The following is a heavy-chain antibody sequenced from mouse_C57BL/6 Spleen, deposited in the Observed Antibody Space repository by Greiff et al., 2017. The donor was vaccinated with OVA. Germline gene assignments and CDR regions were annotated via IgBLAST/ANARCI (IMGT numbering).Heavy chain of an antibody. CDR3: ARRGAYYSNYDWYFDV. CDR2: IHPNSGST. D-gene: IGHD2-5*01. V-gene: IGHV1-64*01. J-gene: IGHJ1*03. CDR1: GYTFTSYW. Sequence: QVQLQQPGAELVKPGASVKLSCKASGYTFTSYWMHWVKQRPGQGLEWIGMIHPNSGSTNSNEKFKSKATLTVDKSSSTAYMQLSSLTSEDSAVYYGARRGAYYSNYDWYFDVWGTGTTVTVSS.